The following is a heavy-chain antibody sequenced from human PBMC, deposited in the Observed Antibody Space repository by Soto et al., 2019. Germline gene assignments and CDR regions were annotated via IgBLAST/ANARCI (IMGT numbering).Heavy chain of an antibody. Sequence: QVQLQESGPGLVKPSGTLSLTCAVSGASTSSTNWWSWVRQAPGEGLEWIGEIFHSGTTTYNPSLKSRVIISMDTSTNQLSLRLDSVTAADTAVYFCARHIAVPTTRGFDYWGQGTLVTVSS. J-gene: IGHJ4*02. V-gene: IGHV4-4*02. CDR3: ARHIAVPTTRGFDY. CDR1: GASTSSTNW. CDR2: IFHSGTT. D-gene: IGHD2-15*01.